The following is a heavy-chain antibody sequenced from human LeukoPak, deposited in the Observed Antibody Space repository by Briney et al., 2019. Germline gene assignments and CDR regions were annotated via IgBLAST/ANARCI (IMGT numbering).Heavy chain of an antibody. CDR2: IWFDGSNI. Sequence: GGSLRLSCVASGFTFSMYGMHWVRQAPGKGLEWVADIWFDGSNIYYGDFVKGRFTNSRDNSQNTLYLQMNSLIVEDTAVYYCAKNGPGVIAAAGIDYWGQGTLVTVSS. CDR1: GFTFSMYG. V-gene: IGHV3-33*03. J-gene: IGHJ4*02. D-gene: IGHD6-13*01. CDR3: AKNGPGVIAAAGIDY.